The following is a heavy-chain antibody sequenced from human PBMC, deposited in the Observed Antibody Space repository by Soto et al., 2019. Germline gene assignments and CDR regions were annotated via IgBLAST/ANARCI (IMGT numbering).Heavy chain of an antibody. D-gene: IGHD7-27*01. CDR1: GASISSYY. CDR3: ARTSGLGINDS. CDR2: IHYSGST. Sequence: SETLSLTCTVSGASISSYYWTWLRQPPGKGLEWIGYIHYSGSTNYNPSLKSRVTISLDTSKNQFSLNLRSVTAADTAVYYCARTSGLGINDSWGQGTLVTVSS. J-gene: IGHJ4*02. V-gene: IGHV4-59*01.